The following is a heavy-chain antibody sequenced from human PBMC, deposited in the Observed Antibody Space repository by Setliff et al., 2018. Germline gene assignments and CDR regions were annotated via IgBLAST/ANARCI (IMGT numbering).Heavy chain of an antibody. V-gene: IGHV4-39*01. D-gene: IGHD2-15*01. Sequence: SETLSLTCTVSDDSFTSSRYYWGWIRQAPGSWLEWIGSISSSGTPYYNASVESRVTISIDTSRNQFSLELRSVTVADTATYYCVRPGGTTVVARHFDYWGSGILVTVSS. CDR1: DDSFTSSRYY. CDR2: ISSSGTP. CDR3: VRPGGTTVVARHFDY. J-gene: IGHJ4*01.